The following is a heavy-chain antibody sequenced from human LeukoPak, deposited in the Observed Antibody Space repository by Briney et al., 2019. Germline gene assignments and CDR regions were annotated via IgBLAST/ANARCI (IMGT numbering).Heavy chain of an antibody. Sequence: SQTLPLTCAISGDSISSNSAAWNWIRQSPSRGLEWLGRTYYRSKWYNDYAVSVKSRITINPDTSKNQFSLQLNSVTPEDTAVYYCARVDWNDVSSYYFDYWGQGTLVTVSS. CDR1: GDSISSNSAA. J-gene: IGHJ4*02. CDR3: ARVDWNDVSSYYFDY. D-gene: IGHD1-1*01. CDR2: TYYRSKWYN. V-gene: IGHV6-1*01.